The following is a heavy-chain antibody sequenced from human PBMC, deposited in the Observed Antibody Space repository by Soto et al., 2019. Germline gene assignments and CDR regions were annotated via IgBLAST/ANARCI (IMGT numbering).Heavy chain of an antibody. CDR2: IYYSGST. D-gene: IGHD2-15*01. Sequence: SETLSLTCTVSGGSISSGGYYWSWIRQHPGKGLEWIGYIYYSGSTYYNPSLKSRVTMSVDTSKNQFSLKLSSVTAADTAVYYCARYILGYCSGGSCPRNAFDIWGQGTMVP. J-gene: IGHJ3*02. CDR1: GGSISSGGYY. CDR3: ARYILGYCSGGSCPRNAFDI. V-gene: IGHV4-31*03.